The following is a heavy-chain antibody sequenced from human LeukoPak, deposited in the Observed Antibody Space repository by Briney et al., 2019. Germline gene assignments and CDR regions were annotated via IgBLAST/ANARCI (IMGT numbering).Heavy chain of an antibody. CDR3: AGDHQDYGAYSALWY. V-gene: IGHV4-4*07. Sequence: SETLSLTCTVSGVSISRYYWSWIRQPAGKGLQWIGRIQTSGSTNYNPSLESRIIMSVDTSKNQFSLKLTSVTAADTAVYYCAGDHQDYGAYSALWYWGQGTLVIVSS. CDR1: GVSISRYY. CDR2: IQTSGST. J-gene: IGHJ4*02. D-gene: IGHD4-17*01.